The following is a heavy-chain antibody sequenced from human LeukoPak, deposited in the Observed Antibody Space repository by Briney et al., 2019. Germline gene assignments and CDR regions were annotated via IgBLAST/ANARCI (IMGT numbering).Heavy chain of an antibody. CDR3: ASRVR. J-gene: IGHJ4*02. CDR1: GFTFSSYG. Sequence: GGSLRLSCAASGFTFSSYGMHWVRQAPGKGLEWVANIKQDGSEKYYVDSVKGRFTISRDNAKNSLYLQMNSLRAEDTAVYYCASRVRWGQGTLVTVSS. CDR2: IKQDGSEK. V-gene: IGHV3-7*01.